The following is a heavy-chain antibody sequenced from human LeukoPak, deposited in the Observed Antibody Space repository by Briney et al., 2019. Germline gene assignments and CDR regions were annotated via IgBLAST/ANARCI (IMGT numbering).Heavy chain of an antibody. D-gene: IGHD5-12*01. J-gene: IGHJ2*01. CDR1: GGTFSSYA. V-gene: IGHV1-69*06. Sequence: SVKVSCKTSGGTFSSYAITWVRQTPGQGLEWMGGIIPIFGTTNYAQKFQDRVTITADKSTSTAYMKLSSLRSEDTAVYYCARAKWRPTATEKWYFDLWGRGTLVTVSS. CDR2: IIPIFGTT. CDR3: ARAKWRPTATEKWYFDL.